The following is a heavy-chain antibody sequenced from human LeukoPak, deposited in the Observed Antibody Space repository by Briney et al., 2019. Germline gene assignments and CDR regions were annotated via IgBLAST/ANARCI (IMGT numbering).Heavy chain of an antibody. D-gene: IGHD3-10*01. Sequence: PGGSLRLSCAASGFTFSSYSMNWVRQAPGKGLEWVAVIWYDGSNKYYADSVKGRFTISRDNSKNTLYLQMNSLRAEDTAVYYCARDFYVGSGSYYIGYWGQGTLVTVSS. J-gene: IGHJ4*02. CDR2: IWYDGSNK. CDR1: GFTFSSYS. V-gene: IGHV3-33*08. CDR3: ARDFYVGSGSYYIGY.